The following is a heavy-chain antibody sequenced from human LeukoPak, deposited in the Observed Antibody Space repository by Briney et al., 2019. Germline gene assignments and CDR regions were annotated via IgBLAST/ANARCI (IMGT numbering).Heavy chain of an antibody. D-gene: IGHD1-1*01. CDR2: IYYSGST. CDR3: ARGTRGSDSSFDF. Sequence: SETLSLTCSVSGGSIGSGIYSWSWIRQPPGKGLEWIGNIYYSGSTYYNPSLKSRVTTSVDTSKNQFSLKLSSVTAADTAVYYCARGTRGSDSSFDFWGQGTLVTVSS. CDR1: GGSIGSGIYS. V-gene: IGHV4-39*07. J-gene: IGHJ4*02.